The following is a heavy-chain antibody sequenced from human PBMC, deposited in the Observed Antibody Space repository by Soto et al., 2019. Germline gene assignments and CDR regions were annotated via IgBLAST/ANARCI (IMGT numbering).Heavy chain of an antibody. J-gene: IGHJ4*02. V-gene: IGHV3-30*03. CDR3: AREAYGSGSYPFFDY. CDR1: GFTFSSYG. D-gene: IGHD3-10*01. Sequence: GGSLRLSCAASGFTFSSYGMHWVRQAPGKGLEWVAVISYDGSNKYYADSVKGRFTISRDNSKNTLYLQMNSLRAEDTAVYYCAREAYGSGSYPFFDYWGQGTLVTVSS. CDR2: ISYDGSNK.